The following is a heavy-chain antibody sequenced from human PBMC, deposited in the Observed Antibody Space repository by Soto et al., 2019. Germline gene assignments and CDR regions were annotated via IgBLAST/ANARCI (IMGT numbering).Heavy chain of an antibody. D-gene: IGHD4-17*01. CDR3: ASPPTTGNYYYYGMDV. CDR2: IIPIFGTA. CDR1: GGTFSSYA. J-gene: IGHJ6*02. V-gene: IGHV1-69*12. Sequence: QVQLVQSGAEVKKPGSSVKVSCKASGGTFSSYAISWVRQAPGQGLEWMGGIIPIFGTADYAQKFQGRVTITADESTSTAYMELSTLRSEDTAVYYCASPPTTGNYYYYGMDVWGQGTTVTVSS.